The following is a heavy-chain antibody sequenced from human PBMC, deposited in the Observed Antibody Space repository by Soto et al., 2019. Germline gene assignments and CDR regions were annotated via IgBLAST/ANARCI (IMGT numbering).Heavy chain of an antibody. V-gene: IGHV3-30*03. CDR1: GFTFSDYA. Sequence: VQLVESGGGVVQPGRSLRLSCAASGFTFSDYAMHWVRQAPGKGLEWVAVVSHDGRNTHYADSVKGRFTISRDSSKNPGFLEMTRLGAEGTAVYYRSEGGAEGLVKSEFNHRGPGALVTVSS. CDR3: SEGGAEGLVKSEFNH. D-gene: IGHD6-19*01. CDR2: VSHDGRNT. J-gene: IGHJ4*02.